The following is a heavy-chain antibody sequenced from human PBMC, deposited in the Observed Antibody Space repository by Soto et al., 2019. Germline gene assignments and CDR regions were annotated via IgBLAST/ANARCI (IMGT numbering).Heavy chain of an antibody. CDR1: GASISGNYW. J-gene: IGHJ2*01. D-gene: IGHD3-22*01. CDR3: AREDYDSRTYYPPHVDL. Sequence: QVQLQESGPGLVKPSGTLSLTCAVSGASISGNYWWSWVRQPPGKGLEWIGEVSHSGNINYNPSLKSRVTISVDRSKNQLSLSLASVTSADTAVYYCAREDYDSRTYYPPHVDLWGRGTLVTVSS. CDR2: VSHSGNI. V-gene: IGHV4-4*02.